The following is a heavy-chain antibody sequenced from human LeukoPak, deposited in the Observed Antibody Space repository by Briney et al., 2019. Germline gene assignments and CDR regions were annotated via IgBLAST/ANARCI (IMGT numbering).Heavy chain of an antibody. CDR1: GGSISSGGYY. D-gene: IGHD3-22*01. V-gene: IGHV4-30-4*08. Sequence: PSQTLSLTCTVSGGSISSGGYYWSWIRQHPGKGLEWIGYIYYSGSTYYNPSLKSRVTISVDTSKNQFSLKLSSVTAADTAVYYCARFHSSGYIYFDYWGQGTLVTVSS. CDR3: ARFHSSGYIYFDY. J-gene: IGHJ4*02. CDR2: IYYSGST.